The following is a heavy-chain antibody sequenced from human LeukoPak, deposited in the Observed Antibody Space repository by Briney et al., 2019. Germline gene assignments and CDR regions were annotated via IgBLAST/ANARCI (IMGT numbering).Heavy chain of an antibody. V-gene: IGHV4-31*03. CDR1: GGSISSGGYY. CDR3: ARGDPYDSSGYFPLNY. D-gene: IGHD3-22*01. J-gene: IGHJ4*02. Sequence: SETLSLTCTVSGGSISSGGYYWSWIRQHPGKGLEWIGYIYYSGSTYYNPSLKSRVTISVDTSKNQFSLKLSSVTAADTAVYYCARGDPYDSSGYFPLNYWGQGTLVTVSS. CDR2: IYYSGST.